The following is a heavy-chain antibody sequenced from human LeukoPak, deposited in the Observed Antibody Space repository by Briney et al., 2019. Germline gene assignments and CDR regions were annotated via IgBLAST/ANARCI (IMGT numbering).Heavy chain of an antibody. V-gene: IGHV3-33*01. D-gene: IGHD3-3*01. J-gene: IGHJ6*02. Sequence: GRSLRLSCAASGFTFSSYSMHWVRQAPGKGLEWVAVIWYDGSHKYHADSVKGRITVSRDNSKNTVYLQMNSLRAEDTAVYYCARDRIYDFIKNTDDYHYGMDVWGQGTTVTVSS. CDR2: IWYDGSHK. CDR1: GFTFSSYS. CDR3: ARDRIYDFIKNTDDYHYGMDV.